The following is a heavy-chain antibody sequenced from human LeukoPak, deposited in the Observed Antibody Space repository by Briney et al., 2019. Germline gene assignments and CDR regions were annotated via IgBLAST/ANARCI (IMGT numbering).Heavy chain of an antibody. CDR3: ARENRLLWFGELMNWFDP. CDR1: GFTFSSYW. Sequence: GGSLTLSCAASGFTFSSYWMSWVRQAPGKGREWVANIKQDGSEKYYVDSVKGRFTISRDNAKNSLYLQMNSLRAEDTAVYYCARENRLLWFGELMNWFDPWGQGTLVTVSS. J-gene: IGHJ5*02. D-gene: IGHD3-10*01. V-gene: IGHV3-7*01. CDR2: IKQDGSEK.